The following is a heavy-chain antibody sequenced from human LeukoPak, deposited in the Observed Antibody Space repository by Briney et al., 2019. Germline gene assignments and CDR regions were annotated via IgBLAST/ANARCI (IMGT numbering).Heavy chain of an antibody. CDR1: GLIVSDHY. D-gene: IGHD3-10*01. V-gene: IGHV3-23*01. J-gene: IGHJ4*02. CDR3: ARGAWFGELSSSPFDY. CDR2: ISGSGGST. Sequence: GGSLRLSCAASGLIVSDHYMGWVRQAPGKGLEWVSAISGSGGSTYYADSVKGRFTISRDNAKNTLYLQMNSLRAEDTAVYYCARGAWFGELSSSPFDYWGQGTLVTVSS.